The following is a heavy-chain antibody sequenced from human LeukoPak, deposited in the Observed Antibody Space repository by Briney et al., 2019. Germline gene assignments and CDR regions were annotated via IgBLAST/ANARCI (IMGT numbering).Heavy chain of an antibody. J-gene: IGHJ4*02. Sequence: PSETLSLTCTVSGGSVSRGSYYWSWTRQPPGKGLEWIGYIHHSGTTNYSPSLKSGVTISVDMSKNQFVLNLTSVAAADAAVYYCARGRLGATYWGQGTLVTVSS. V-gene: IGHV4-61*01. CDR1: GGSVSRGSYY. CDR3: ARGRLGATY. D-gene: IGHD1-26*01. CDR2: IHHSGTT.